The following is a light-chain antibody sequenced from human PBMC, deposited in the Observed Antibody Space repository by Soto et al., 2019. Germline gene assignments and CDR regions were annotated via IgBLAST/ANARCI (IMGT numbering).Light chain of an antibody. J-gene: IGLJ2*01. V-gene: IGLV4-60*02. Sequence: QYVLTQSSSASASLGSSVKLTCTLSSWHSTYIIAWHQQQPGKAPRYLMKLEGSGSYNKGSGIPDRFSGSSSGADRYLTISNLQFEDEADYYCETWDTNVVVFGGGTKVTVL. CDR1: SWHSTYI. CDR2: LEGSGSY. CDR3: ETWDTNVVV.